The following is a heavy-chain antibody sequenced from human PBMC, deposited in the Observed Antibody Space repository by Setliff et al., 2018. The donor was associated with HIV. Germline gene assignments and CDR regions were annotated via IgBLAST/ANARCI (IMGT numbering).Heavy chain of an antibody. D-gene: IGHD1-26*01. Sequence: TLSLTCTVSGGSISSTNYYWGWIRQTPGKGLEWIGSIYYSGTTYYNPSLKSRVTMSVDTSTSRLSLKVHSVTAADTAVYYCARGTGVGAAPYFDFWGQGTLVTVSS. CDR2: IYYSGTT. CDR1: GGSISSTNYY. CDR3: ARGTGVGAAPYFDF. J-gene: IGHJ4*02. V-gene: IGHV4-39*07.